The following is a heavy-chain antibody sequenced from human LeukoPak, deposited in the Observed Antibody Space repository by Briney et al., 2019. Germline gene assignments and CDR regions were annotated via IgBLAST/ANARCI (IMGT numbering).Heavy chain of an antibody. CDR1: GYTFTGYY. J-gene: IGHJ4*02. V-gene: IGHV1-2*02. D-gene: IGHD5-24*01. CDR3: AITRSDGYNGFDY. CDR2: INPNSGGT. Sequence: ASVKVSCKPSGYTFTGYYMLWVRQAPGQRLEWMGWINPNSGGTNYAQKFQGRVTMTRDTSISTAYMELSRLRSDDTAVYYCAITRSDGYNGFDYWGQGTPVTVSS.